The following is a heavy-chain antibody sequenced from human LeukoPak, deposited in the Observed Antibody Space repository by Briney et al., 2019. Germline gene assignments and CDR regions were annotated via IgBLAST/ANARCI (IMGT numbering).Heavy chain of an antibody. J-gene: IGHJ6*03. CDR3: ARHSYYDSSGYSYRLVSSDYYYMDV. Sequence: PSETLSLTCTVSGGSISTTSYYWGWIRQPPGKGLEWIGSIYYSGSTYYNPSLKSRVTISVDTSKNQFSLKLSSVTAADTAVYYCARHSYYDSSGYSYRLVSSDYYYMDVWGKGITVTVS. CDR2: IYYSGST. D-gene: IGHD3-22*01. CDR1: GGSISTTSYY. V-gene: IGHV4-39*01.